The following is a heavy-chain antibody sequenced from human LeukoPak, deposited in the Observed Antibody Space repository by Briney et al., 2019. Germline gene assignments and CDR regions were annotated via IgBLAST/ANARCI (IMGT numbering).Heavy chain of an antibody. CDR2: ISYDGSNK. D-gene: IGHD6-13*01. CDR1: GFAFSSYG. Sequence: GGSLRLSCAASGFAFSSYGMHWVRQAPGKGLEWVAVISYDGSNKYYADSVKGRFTISRDNSKNTLYLQMNSPRAEDTAVYYCAKDSSIAAAVNYWGQGTLVTVSS. CDR3: AKDSSIAAAVNY. J-gene: IGHJ4*02. V-gene: IGHV3-30*18.